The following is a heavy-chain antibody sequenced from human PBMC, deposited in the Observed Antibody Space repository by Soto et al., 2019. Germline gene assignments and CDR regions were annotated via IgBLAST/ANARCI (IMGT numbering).Heavy chain of an antibody. V-gene: IGHV4-59*01. D-gene: IGHD1-7*01. Sequence: ASGTLSLTCTVSGGSISSYYWSWIRQPPRKGLEWIGYIYYSGSTNYNPSLKSRVTISVETSKNQFSLKLSSVTAADTAVYYCARGAQLELQLSHYYYYGMDVWGQGTTVTVSS. CDR3: ARGAQLELQLSHYYYYGMDV. CDR2: IYYSGST. J-gene: IGHJ6*02. CDR1: GGSISSYY.